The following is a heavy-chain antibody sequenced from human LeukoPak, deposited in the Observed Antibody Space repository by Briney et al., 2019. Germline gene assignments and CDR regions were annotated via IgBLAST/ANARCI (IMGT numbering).Heavy chain of an antibody. CDR1: GGSVSSGDYY. CDR2: IYTSGST. D-gene: IGHD3-22*01. J-gene: IGHJ4*02. V-gene: IGHV4-61*02. CDR3: ARGGTYYYDSSGYCFFDY. Sequence: PSETLSLTCTVSGGSVSSGDYYWTWIRQPAGKGLEWIGRIYTSGSTSYSPSLKSRVTISVDTSKNQFSLKLSSVTAADTAVYYCARGGTYYYDSSGYCFFDYWGQGTLVTVSS.